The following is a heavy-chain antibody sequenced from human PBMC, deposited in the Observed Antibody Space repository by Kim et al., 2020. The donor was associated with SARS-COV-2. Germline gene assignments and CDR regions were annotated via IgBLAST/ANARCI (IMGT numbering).Heavy chain of an antibody. Sequence: SETLSLTCAVYGRSFSGYYWSWIRQPPGKGLEWIGEINHSGSTNYNPSLKSRVTISVDTSKNQFSLKLSSVTAADTAVYYCARAVLQTLGPFDPWGQGTLVTVSS. CDR3: ARAVLQTLGPFDP. D-gene: IGHD3-10*01. J-gene: IGHJ5*02. CDR1: GRSFSGYY. V-gene: IGHV4-34*01. CDR2: INHSGST.